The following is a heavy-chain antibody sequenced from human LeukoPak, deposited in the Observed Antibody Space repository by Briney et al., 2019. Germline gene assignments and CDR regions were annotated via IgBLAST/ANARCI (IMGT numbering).Heavy chain of an antibody. Sequence: RSETRSLARTVDGGSMSSYYWSWIRQPPGEGLEWIGYIYYSGSTNYNPPLKSRVTISVDTSKNQFPLKLSSVTAADPAVYYCARHQALSGYYSAPFDYWGQGTLVTVSS. CDR2: IYYSGST. CDR1: GGSMSSYY. D-gene: IGHD3-22*01. CDR3: ARHQALSGYYSAPFDY. V-gene: IGHV4-59*08. J-gene: IGHJ4*02.